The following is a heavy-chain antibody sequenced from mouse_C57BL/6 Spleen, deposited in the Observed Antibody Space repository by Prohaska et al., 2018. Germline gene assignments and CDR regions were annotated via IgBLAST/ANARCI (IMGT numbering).Heavy chain of an antibody. CDR2: ISSGGSYN. CDR3: ARQGLREGRFAY. D-gene: IGHD1-1*01. Sequence: LEWVATISSGGSYNYYPDSVKGRFTISRDNAKNTLYLQMSSLKSEDTAMYYCARQGLREGRFAYWSQGTLVTVSA. J-gene: IGHJ3*01. V-gene: IGHV5-6*01.